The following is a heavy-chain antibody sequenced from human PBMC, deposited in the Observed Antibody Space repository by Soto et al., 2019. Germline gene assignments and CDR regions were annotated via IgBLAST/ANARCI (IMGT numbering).Heavy chain of an antibody. V-gene: IGHV1-69*06. Sequence: GASVKVSCKASGGTFSSYAISWVRQAPGQGLEWMGGIIPIFGTANYAQKFQGRVTITADKSTGTACMELSSLRSEDTAVYYCASLLWFGDYYYGMDVWGQGTTVTVSS. J-gene: IGHJ6*02. CDR2: IIPIFGTA. CDR3: ASLLWFGDYYYGMDV. CDR1: GGTFSSYA. D-gene: IGHD3-10*01.